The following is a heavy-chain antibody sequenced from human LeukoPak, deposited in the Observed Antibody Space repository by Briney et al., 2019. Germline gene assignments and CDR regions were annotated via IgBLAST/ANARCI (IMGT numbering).Heavy chain of an antibody. Sequence: GGSLRLSCAASGFTVSSNYMSWVRQAPGKGLEWVSVIYSGGSTYYADSVKGRFTISRDNSKNTLYLQMNSLRAEDTAVYYCAKDRGYSYGYFDYWGQGTLVTVSS. J-gene: IGHJ4*02. V-gene: IGHV3-66*01. CDR1: GFTVSSNY. D-gene: IGHD5-18*01. CDR2: IYSGGST. CDR3: AKDRGYSYGYFDY.